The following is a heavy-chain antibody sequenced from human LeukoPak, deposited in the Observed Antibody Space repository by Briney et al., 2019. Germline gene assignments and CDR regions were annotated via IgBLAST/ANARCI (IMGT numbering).Heavy chain of an antibody. CDR1: GGSFSGYY. V-gene: IGHV4-34*01. J-gene: IGHJ6*02. D-gene: IGHD4-17*01. CDR3: ARGPFTVTSNLGSRYYYYGMDV. Sequence: SETLSLTCAVYGGSFSGYYWSWIRQSPGKGLEWIGEIKHSGSTNYNPSLKSRVTISVDTSKNQFSLKLSSVTAADTAVYYCARGPFTVTSNLGSRYYYYGMDVWGQGTTVTVSS. CDR2: IKHSGST.